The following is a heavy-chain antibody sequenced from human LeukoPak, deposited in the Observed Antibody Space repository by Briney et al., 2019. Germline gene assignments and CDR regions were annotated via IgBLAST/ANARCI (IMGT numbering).Heavy chain of an antibody. CDR3: ARESAAAGGFDY. V-gene: IGHV1-8*01. Sequence: ASVKVSCKASGYTFTSYDINWVRLAPGKGLEWMGWMNPNSGDTGYPQKFQGRVTMTRDTSITTVYMELSSLRSEDTAVYYCARESAAAGGFDYWGQGTLVTVSS. CDR2: MNPNSGDT. J-gene: IGHJ4*02. D-gene: IGHD6-13*01. CDR1: GYTFTSYD.